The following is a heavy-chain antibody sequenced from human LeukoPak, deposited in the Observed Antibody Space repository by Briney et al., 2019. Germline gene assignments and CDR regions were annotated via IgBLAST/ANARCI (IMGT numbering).Heavy chain of an antibody. CDR1: GGSISSGGYY. CDR3: ARYYADDAFDI. V-gene: IGHV4-31*03. D-gene: IGHD1-26*01. Sequence: SQTLSLTCTVSGGSISSGGYYWSWICQHPGKGLEWIGYIYYSGSTYYNPSLKSRVTISVDTSKNQFSLKLSSVTAADTAVYYCARYYADDAFDIWGQGTMVTVSS. CDR2: IYYSGST. J-gene: IGHJ3*02.